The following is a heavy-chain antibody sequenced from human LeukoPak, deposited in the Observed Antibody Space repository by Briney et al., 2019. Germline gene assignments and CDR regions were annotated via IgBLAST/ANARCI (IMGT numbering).Heavy chain of an antibody. V-gene: IGHV4-38-2*02. CDR2: IYHSGST. J-gene: IGHJ4*02. Sequence: SETLSLTCTVSGYSISSGYYWGWIRQPPGKGLEWIGSIYHSGSTYYNPSLKSRVTISVDTSKNQFSLKLSSVTAADTAVYYCARHREAAMARRSFDYWGQGTLVTVSS. D-gene: IGHD5-18*01. CDR3: ARHREAAMARRSFDY. CDR1: GYSISSGYY.